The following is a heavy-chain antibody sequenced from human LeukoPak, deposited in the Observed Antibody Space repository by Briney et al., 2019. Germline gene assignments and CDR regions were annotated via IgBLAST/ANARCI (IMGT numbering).Heavy chain of an antibody. CDR1: GFTFSSYS. J-gene: IGHJ6*03. V-gene: IGHV3-21*03. Sequence: PGGSLRLSCAASGFTFSSYSMSWVRQAPGKGLGWVSSISSSSSYIYYADSVKGRFTLSRDNAKNSLYLQMNSLRAEDTAVYYCARANESYFYYYMDVWGKGTTVTISS. CDR3: ARANESYFYYYMDV. D-gene: IGHD4/OR15-4a*01. CDR2: ISSSSSYI.